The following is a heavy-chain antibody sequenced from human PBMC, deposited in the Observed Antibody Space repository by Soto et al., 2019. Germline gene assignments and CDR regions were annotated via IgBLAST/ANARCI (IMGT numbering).Heavy chain of an antibody. Sequence: GGSLRLSCAASGFTFSSYAMTWVRQAPGKGLEWVSTISGSGGSTYYADSVKGRFTISRDNSKNTLSLQMSSLRAEDTAVYYCAKLGAYNYGYSDYWGQGTLVTVSS. J-gene: IGHJ4*02. V-gene: IGHV3-23*01. CDR1: GFTFSSYA. CDR2: ISGSGGST. CDR3: AKLGAYNYGYSDY. D-gene: IGHD3-16*01.